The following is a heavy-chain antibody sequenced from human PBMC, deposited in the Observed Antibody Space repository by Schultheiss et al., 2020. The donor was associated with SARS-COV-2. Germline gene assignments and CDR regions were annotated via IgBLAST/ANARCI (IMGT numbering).Heavy chain of an antibody. Sequence: GGSLRLSCAASGFTFSSYGMHWVRQAPGKGLEWVAVISYDGSNKYYADSVKGRFTISRDNSKNTLYLQMNSLGAEDTAVYYCAKDGIGIIVVVPSYMDVWGQGTTVTVSS. CDR1: GFTFSSYG. CDR2: ISYDGSNK. J-gene: IGHJ6*02. V-gene: IGHV3-30*18. CDR3: AKDGIGIIVVVPSYMDV. D-gene: IGHD2-2*01.